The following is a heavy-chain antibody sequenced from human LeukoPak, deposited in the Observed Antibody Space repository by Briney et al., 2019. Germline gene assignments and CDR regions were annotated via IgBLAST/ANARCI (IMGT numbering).Heavy chain of an antibody. J-gene: IGHJ4*02. V-gene: IGHV4-34*01. CDR3: AETYYYDSSGFL. D-gene: IGHD3-22*01. CDR2: INHSGST. CDR1: GGSFSGYY. Sequence: PSETLSLTCAVYGGSFSGYYWSWIRQPPGKGLEWIGEINHSGSTNYNPSLKSRVTISVDTSKNQFSLKLSSVTAADTAVYYCAETYYYDSSGFLWGQGTLVTVSS.